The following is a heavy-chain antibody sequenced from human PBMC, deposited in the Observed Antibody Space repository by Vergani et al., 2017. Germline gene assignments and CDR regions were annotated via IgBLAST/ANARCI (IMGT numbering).Heavy chain of an antibody. CDR1: GYTFTSYG. V-gene: IGHV1-2*02. CDR3: ARIAAAVKVDY. Sequence: QVQLVQSGAEVKKPGSSVKVSCKASGYTFTSYGISWVRQAPGQGLEWMGWINPNSGGTNYAQKFQGRVTMTRDTSISTAYMELSRLRSDDTAVYYCARIAAAVKVDYWGQGTLVTVSS. CDR2: INPNSGGT. D-gene: IGHD6-13*01. J-gene: IGHJ4*02.